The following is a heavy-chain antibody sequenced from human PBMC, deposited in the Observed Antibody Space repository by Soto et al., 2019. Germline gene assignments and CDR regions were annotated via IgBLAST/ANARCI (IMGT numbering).Heavy chain of an antibody. CDR3: ARGGYSSGYPTDD. D-gene: IGHD3-22*01. CDR2: INPNTGGT. Sequence: QVQLVQSGAEVKKPGASVKVSCKAPGYPFTCYYMHWVRQAPGQGLEWMGWINPNTGGTNYAQKFQGRVTMTRDTSISTAYREVSRLESDEKAGYYCARGGYSSGYPTDDWGQGTLVTVSS. V-gene: IGHV1-2*02. J-gene: IGHJ4*02. CDR1: GYPFTCYY.